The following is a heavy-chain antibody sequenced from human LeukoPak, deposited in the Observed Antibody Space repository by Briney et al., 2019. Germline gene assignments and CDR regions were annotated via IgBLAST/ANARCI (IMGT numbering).Heavy chain of an antibody. J-gene: IGHJ4*02. CDR1: GASISSGNDY. CDR3: ARGDYGGVDY. CDR2: VYTGGST. Sequence: PSETLSLTCTVSGASISSGNDYGSWIRQPAGKGLEWIGRVYTGGSTNYNPSLKSRVTLSVDTSKNQFSLKLSSVTAADTAVYYCARGDYGGVDYWGQGTLVTVSS. D-gene: IGHD4-23*01. V-gene: IGHV4-61*02.